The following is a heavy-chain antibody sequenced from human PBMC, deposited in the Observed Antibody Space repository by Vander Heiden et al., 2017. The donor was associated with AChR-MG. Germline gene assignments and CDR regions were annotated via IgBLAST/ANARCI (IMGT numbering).Heavy chain of an antibody. Sequence: QVQLVESGGGVVQPGRSLRLACAASGFTFSTSGMHWVRQAPGKGLEWVAVISYDGSNIYYADSVKGRFTISRDDSKNTLYLQMSSQRAEDTAVYYCAKGRSPNDYGDSWTFHIWGQGTMVTVSS. CDR1: GFTFSTSG. J-gene: IGHJ3*02. V-gene: IGHV3-30*18. CDR2: ISYDGSNI. CDR3: AKGRSPNDYGDSWTFHI. D-gene: IGHD4-17*01.